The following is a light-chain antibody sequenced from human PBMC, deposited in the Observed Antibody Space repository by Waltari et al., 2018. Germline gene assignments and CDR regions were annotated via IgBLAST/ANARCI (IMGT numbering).Light chain of an antibody. V-gene: IGKV2-29*02. CDR3: MQALQTPLT. CDR2: RVS. Sequence: DILMTQTPLSLSVTPGEPASISCRSSQSLLHNNGKTHLSWFLQKSGQPPRLLIYRVSNRVSGVPDRFSGSGSGTDFTLKISRVEAEDVGFYYCMQALQTPLTFGRGTKVEIK. CDR1: QSLLHNNGKTH. J-gene: IGKJ4*02.